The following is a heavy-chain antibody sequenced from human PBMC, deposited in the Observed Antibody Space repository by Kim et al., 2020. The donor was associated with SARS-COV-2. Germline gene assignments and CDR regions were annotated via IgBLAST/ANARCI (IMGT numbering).Heavy chain of an antibody. V-gene: IGHV1-2*02. Sequence: NYAPKLQGRVTMTRDTSISTAYMELSRLRSDDTAVYYCARDRGRRDGYNFWGQGTLVTVSS. D-gene: IGHD5-12*01. J-gene: IGHJ4*02. CDR3: ARDRGRRDGYNF.